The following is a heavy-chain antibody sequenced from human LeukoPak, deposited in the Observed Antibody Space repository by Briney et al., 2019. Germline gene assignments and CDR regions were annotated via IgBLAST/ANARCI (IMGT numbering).Heavy chain of an antibody. CDR1: GGSISSYY. CDR2: IYYSGST. D-gene: IGHD3-16*02. CDR3: ARDGRGPRWGSYPLDV. Sequence: SETLSLTCTVSGGSISSYYWSWIRQPPGKGLEWIGYIYYSGSTNYNPSLKSRVTISVDTSKNQFSLKLSSVTAADTAVYYCARDGRGPRWGSYPLDVWGQGTTVTVSS. J-gene: IGHJ6*02. V-gene: IGHV4-59*12.